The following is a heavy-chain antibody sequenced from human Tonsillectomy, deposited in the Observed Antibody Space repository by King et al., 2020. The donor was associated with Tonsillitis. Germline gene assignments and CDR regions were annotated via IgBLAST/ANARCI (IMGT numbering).Heavy chain of an antibody. CDR3: ARRSDRGGFDY. D-gene: IGHD2-15*01. V-gene: IGHV3-13*01. J-gene: IGHJ4*02. Sequence: VQLVESGGGLVQPGGSLRLSCAASGFTFSSYDMHWVRQATGKGLEWVSAIGTAGDTYYPGSVKGRFTISRENAKNSLYLQMNSLRAGDTAVYYCARRSDRGGFDYWGQGTLVTVSS. CDR1: GFTFSSYD. CDR2: IGTAGDT.